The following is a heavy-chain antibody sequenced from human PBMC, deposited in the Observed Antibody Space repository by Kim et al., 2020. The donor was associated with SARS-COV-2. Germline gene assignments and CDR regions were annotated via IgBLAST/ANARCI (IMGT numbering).Heavy chain of an antibody. CDR3: ARGGFDSAWYWRV. J-gene: IGHJ3*01. V-gene: IGHV3-7*01. D-gene: IGHD6-19*01. Sequence: YYVDSVKGRFTITRDNGKNSLYLQMNSLRAEDTAVYYCARGGFDSAWYWRVWCQGTMVTVTS.